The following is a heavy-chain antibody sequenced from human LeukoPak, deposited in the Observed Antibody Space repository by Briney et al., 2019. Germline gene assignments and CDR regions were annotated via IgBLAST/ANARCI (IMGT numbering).Heavy chain of an antibody. CDR1: GGSISSYY. J-gene: IGHJ6*03. Sequence: SETLSLTCTVSGGSISSYYWSWIRQPAGKGLEWIGRIYTSGSTNYNPSLKSRVTISVDTSKNQFSLKPSSVTAADTAVYYCARHGEAAATLYYYYYMDVWGKGTTVTVSS. V-gene: IGHV4-4*07. CDR2: IYTSGST. D-gene: IGHD6-13*01. CDR3: ARHGEAAATLYYYYYMDV.